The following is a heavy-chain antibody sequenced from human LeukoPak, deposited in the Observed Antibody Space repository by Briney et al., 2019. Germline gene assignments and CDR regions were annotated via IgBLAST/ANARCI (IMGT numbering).Heavy chain of an antibody. D-gene: IGHD5-24*01. CDR3: ARMEMATAIFDY. CDR2: INPNSGGT. V-gene: IGHV1-2*02. CDR1: GYTFTGYY. J-gene: IGHJ4*02. Sequence: ASVKVSCKASGYTFTGYYMHWVRQAPGQGLEWMGWINPNSGGTNYAQKFQGRVTMTRDTSISTAYMELSRLRSDDTAVYHCARMEMATAIFDYWGQGTLVTVSS.